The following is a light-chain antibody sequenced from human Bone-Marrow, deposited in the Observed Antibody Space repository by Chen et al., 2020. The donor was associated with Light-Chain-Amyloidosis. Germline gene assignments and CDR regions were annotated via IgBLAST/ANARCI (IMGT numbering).Light chain of an antibody. Sequence: SYELTQPPSVSVSPGQTARLPRSGDELPTKYAYWYQQKPGQAPVLVIHRDTERPSGISERFSGSSSGTTATLTISGVQAEDEADYHCQSADSSGTYEVIFGGGTKLTVL. CDR2: RDT. CDR3: QSADSSGTYEVI. V-gene: IGLV3-25*03. J-gene: IGLJ2*01. CDR1: ELPTKY.